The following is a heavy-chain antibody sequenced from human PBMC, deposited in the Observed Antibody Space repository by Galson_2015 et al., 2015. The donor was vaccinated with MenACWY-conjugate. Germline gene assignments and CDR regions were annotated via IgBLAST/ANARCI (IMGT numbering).Heavy chain of an antibody. Sequence: SLRLSCAASGFTFSRFAMHWVRQAPGKGPEHISSININGDGTYYTDSVKGRFTISRDNSKNTLYLQMSSLNPEDTAVYYCVKEEHPPSLFDYWGQGTLVTVSS. D-gene: IGHD1-26*01. J-gene: IGHJ4*02. V-gene: IGHV3-64D*09. CDR2: ININGDGT. CDR1: GFTFSRFA. CDR3: VKEEHPPSLFDY.